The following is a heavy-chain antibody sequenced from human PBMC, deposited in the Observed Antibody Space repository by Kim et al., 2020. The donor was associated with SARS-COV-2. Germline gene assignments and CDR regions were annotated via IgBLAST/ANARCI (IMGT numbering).Heavy chain of an antibody. J-gene: IGHJ4*02. D-gene: IGHD6-6*01. Sequence: TCSQSTQGRVTVTRDESTSPAYMELNRLRSEDTAVYYCARDPGYSSSSGDYWGQGTLVTVSS. CDR3: ARDPGYSSSSGDY. V-gene: IGHV1-69*01.